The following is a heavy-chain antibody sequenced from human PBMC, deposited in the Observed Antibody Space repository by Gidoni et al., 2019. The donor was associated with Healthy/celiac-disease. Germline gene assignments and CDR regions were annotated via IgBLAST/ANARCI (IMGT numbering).Heavy chain of an antibody. CDR1: GGSISSGGYY. CDR3: ARESALYDILTGGKYYFDY. CDR2: IYYSGST. D-gene: IGHD3-9*01. Sequence: QVQLQESGPGLVKPSQTLSLTCTVSGGSISSGGYYWSWIRQHPGKGLEWIGYIYYSGSTYYNPSLKSRVTISVDTSKNQFSLKLSSVTAADTAVYYCARESALYDILTGGKYYFDYWGQGTLVTVSS. J-gene: IGHJ4*02. V-gene: IGHV4-31*03.